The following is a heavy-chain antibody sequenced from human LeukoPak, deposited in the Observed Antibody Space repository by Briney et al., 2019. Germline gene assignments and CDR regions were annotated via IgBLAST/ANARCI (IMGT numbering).Heavy chain of an antibody. CDR2: IYYTGNT. CDR1: GASISSYY. Sequence: SETLSLTCPVSGASISSYYWSWIRQPPGKGLEWIGYIYYTGNTNYNPSLRSRVIVSVDTSKNHFSLKMSSVTAADTAVYYCARDLASCAGDCYSDGFDYWGQGALVTVSS. CDR3: ARDLASCAGDCYSDGFDY. V-gene: IGHV4-59*12. D-gene: IGHD2-21*02. J-gene: IGHJ4*02.